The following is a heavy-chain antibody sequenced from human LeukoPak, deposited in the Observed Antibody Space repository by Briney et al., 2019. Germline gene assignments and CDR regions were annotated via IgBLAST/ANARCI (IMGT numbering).Heavy chain of an antibody. J-gene: IGHJ4*02. Sequence: GGSLRLSCAASGFTFNRYAIHWVRQAPGKGLEWVTVIASDGNDQHYADSVKGRFTISRDNSKNTVFLQMNSLRIEDTAVYYCARDFDQGGADYYFAYWGQGTLVTVSS. CDR1: GFTFNRYA. D-gene: IGHD3-9*01. CDR2: IASDGNDQ. V-gene: IGHV3-30-3*01. CDR3: ARDFDQGGADYYFAY.